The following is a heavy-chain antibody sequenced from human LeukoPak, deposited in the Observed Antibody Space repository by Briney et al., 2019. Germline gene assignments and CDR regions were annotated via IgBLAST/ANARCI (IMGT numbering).Heavy chain of an antibody. Sequence: PGGSLRLSCAASGFTFSNAWMSWVRQAPGKGLEWVGRIKSKTDGGTTDYAAPVKGRFTISRDDSKNTLYLQMNSLKTEDTAVYYCTRTSSWYYYYYMDVWGKGTTVTVSS. J-gene: IGHJ6*03. V-gene: IGHV3-15*01. D-gene: IGHD6-13*01. CDR2: IKSKTDGGTT. CDR1: GFTFSNAW. CDR3: TRTSSWYYYYYMDV.